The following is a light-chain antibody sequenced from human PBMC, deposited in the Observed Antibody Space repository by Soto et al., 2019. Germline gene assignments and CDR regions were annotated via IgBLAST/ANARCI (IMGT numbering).Light chain of an antibody. V-gene: IGKV3-20*01. J-gene: IGKJ2*02. CDR1: QSVSASY. Sequence: ENVLTQSPGMVSLSPGEGVTLSCRASQSVSASYFAWYQQRPGQAPRLLIYGASNRATGIPDRFSGSGSGTDFTLTISRLAPEDFVVYYCHQYGTSPCTFGQGTKLEIK. CDR2: GAS. CDR3: HQYGTSPCT.